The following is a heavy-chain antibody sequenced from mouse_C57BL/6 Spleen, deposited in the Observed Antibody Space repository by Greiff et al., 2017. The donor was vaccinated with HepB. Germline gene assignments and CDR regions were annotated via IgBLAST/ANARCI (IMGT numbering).Heavy chain of an antibody. CDR3: TRARLRQVDY. Sequence: QVQLQQSGAELVRPGASVTLSCKASGYTFTDYEMHWVKQTPVHGLEWIGAIDPETGGTAYNQKFKGKAILTADKSSSTAYMELRSLTSEDSAVYYCTRARLRQVDYWGQGTTLTVSS. J-gene: IGHJ2*01. CDR1: GYTFTDYE. D-gene: IGHD2-4*01. CDR2: IDPETGGT. V-gene: IGHV1-15*01.